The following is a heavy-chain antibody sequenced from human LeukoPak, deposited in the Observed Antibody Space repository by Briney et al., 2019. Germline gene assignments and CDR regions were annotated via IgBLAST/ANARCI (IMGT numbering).Heavy chain of an antibody. Sequence: GESLKISCKGSGYSFTSYWIGWARQMPGKGLEWMGIIYPGDSDTRYSPSFQGQVTISADKSISTAYLQWSSLKASDTAMYYCARRDSSGYYYDRPFDYWGQGTLVTVSS. D-gene: IGHD3-22*01. J-gene: IGHJ4*02. CDR3: ARRDSSGYYYDRPFDY. CDR2: IYPGDSDT. V-gene: IGHV5-51*01. CDR1: GYSFTSYW.